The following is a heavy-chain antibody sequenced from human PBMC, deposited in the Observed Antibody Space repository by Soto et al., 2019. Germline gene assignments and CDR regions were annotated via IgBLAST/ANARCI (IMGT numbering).Heavy chain of an antibody. CDR1: GLTFNRHS. Sequence: ALRLSCRSAGLTFNRHSMSCVRQAPGTGLEWVSTISPSGSNTHYADSVKGRFTISRDNSRNTLDLQMSSLRAADTALYYCVSWVSAHFDYWGQGTPVTVSS. CDR2: ISPSGSNT. CDR3: VSWVSAHFDY. J-gene: IGHJ4*02. V-gene: IGHV3-23*05. D-gene: IGHD3-16*01.